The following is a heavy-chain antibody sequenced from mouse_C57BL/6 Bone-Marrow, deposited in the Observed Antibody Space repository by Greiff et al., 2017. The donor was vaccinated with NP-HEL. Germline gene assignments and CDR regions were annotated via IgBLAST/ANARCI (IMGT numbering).Heavy chain of an antibody. J-gene: IGHJ2*01. CDR3: ARGGNDWYYFDY. Sequence: VKLQESGAELVKPGASVKMSCKASGYTFTTYPIEWVKQNHGKSLEWIGNFHPYNDDTEYNEKFKNKATLTVEKSSSTVYLELSRLTSDDSSVYYCARGGNDWYYFDYWGQGTTLTVSS. CDR2: FHPYNDDT. CDR1: GYTFTTYP. D-gene: IGHD2-1*01. V-gene: IGHV1-47*01.